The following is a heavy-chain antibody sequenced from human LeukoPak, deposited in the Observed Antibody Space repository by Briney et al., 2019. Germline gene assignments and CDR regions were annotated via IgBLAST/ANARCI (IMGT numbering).Heavy chain of an antibody. J-gene: IGHJ6*03. D-gene: IGHD3-10*01. V-gene: IGHV4-61*02. CDR3: ARGPYGFGDYYYMDV. CDR1: GGSISSGSYY. Sequence: SETLSLTCTVSGGSISSGSYYWSWIRQPAGKGLEWIGRIYTSGSTKYNPSLKSRVTISVDTSKNQFSLKLSSVTAADTAVYYCARGPYGFGDYYYMDVWGKGTTVTISS. CDR2: IYTSGST.